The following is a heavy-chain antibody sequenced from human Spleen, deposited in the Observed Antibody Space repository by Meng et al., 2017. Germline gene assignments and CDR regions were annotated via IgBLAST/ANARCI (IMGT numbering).Heavy chain of an antibody. D-gene: IGHD1-26*01. CDR3: ARQWGGSYR. CDR1: GDSISSYY. CDR2: IYYSGST. J-gene: IGHJ4*02. V-gene: IGHV4-59*08. Sequence: SETLSLTCTVSGDSISSYYWSWIRQPPGKGLEWIGYIYYSGSTNYNPSLKSRVTISADTSKNQFSLKLSSVTAADTAVYYCARQWGGSYRGGQGTLVTVSS.